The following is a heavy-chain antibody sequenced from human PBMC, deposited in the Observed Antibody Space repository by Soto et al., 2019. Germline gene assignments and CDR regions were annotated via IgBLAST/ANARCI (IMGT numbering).Heavy chain of an antibody. Sequence: ASVKVSCKASGYTFTGYYMHWVRQAPGQGLEWMGWINPNSGGTNYAQKFQGRVTMTRDTSISTAYMELSRLRPDDTAVYYCARAIAAAGDNDYWGQGTLVTVSS. CDR3: ARAIAAAGDNDY. CDR2: INPNSGGT. D-gene: IGHD6-13*01. CDR1: GYTFTGYY. J-gene: IGHJ4*02. V-gene: IGHV1-2*02.